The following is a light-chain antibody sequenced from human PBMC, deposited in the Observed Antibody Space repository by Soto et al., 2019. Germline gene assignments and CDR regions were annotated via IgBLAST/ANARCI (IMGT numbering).Light chain of an antibody. CDR2: DTS. CDR3: QQYNNLWT. CDR1: QKINKW. Sequence: DVQMTQAPSILSASVGDRVTITCRASQKINKWLAWYQRKPGKVPKLLIYDTSTLERGVPSRFSGSGDGTEFSLTISSLQPGDFATYFCQQYNNLWTFGQGTQVETK. J-gene: IGKJ1*01. V-gene: IGKV1-5*01.